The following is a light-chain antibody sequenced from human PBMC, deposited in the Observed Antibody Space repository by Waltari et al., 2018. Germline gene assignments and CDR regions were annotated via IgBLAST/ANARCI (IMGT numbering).Light chain of an antibody. CDR3: QQYYASPFT. CDR2: WAS. V-gene: IGKV4-1*01. CDR1: QSVFYYSNNKKY. Sequence: DIVMTQSPDALAVSLGERATINCKSSQSVFYYSNNKKYLAWYQHRPGQPPKLLIYWASTRESGVPDRFSGSGSVTDFTLTISSLQAEDVAVYYCQQYYASPFTFGPGTKLDIK. J-gene: IGKJ3*01.